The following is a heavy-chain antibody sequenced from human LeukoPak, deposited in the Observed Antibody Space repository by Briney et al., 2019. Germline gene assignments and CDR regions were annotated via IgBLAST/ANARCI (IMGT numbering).Heavy chain of an antibody. D-gene: IGHD6-13*01. Sequence: GGSLRLSCAASGFTFSSYAMSWVRQAPGKGLEWVSAISGSGGSTYYADSVEGRFTISRDNSKNTLYLQMNSLRAEDTAVYYCAKAVSWSTYYFDYWGQGTLVTVSS. V-gene: IGHV3-23*01. J-gene: IGHJ4*02. CDR1: GFTFSSYA. CDR3: AKAVSWSTYYFDY. CDR2: ISGSGGST.